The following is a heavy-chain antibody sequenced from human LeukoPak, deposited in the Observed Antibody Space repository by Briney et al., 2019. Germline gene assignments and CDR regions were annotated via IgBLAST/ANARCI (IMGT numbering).Heavy chain of an antibody. CDR1: GFTFSGYW. V-gene: IGHV3-7*03. CDR2: INQDGSEK. D-gene: IGHD2-21*01. Sequence: GGSLRLSCAASGFTFSGYWMSWVRQAPGKGLEWVANINQDGSEKYYVDSVKGRFTISGDNSKNTLYLQMNSLRAEDTAVYYCAGSGLWFDYWGQGTLVTVSS. CDR3: AGSGLWFDY. J-gene: IGHJ4*02.